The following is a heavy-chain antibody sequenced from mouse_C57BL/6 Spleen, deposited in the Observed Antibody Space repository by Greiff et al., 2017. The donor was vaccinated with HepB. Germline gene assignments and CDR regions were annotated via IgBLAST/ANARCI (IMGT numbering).Heavy chain of an antibody. Sequence: QVQLQQSGPELVKPGASVKISCKASGYAFSSSWMNWVKQRPGKGLEWIGRIYPGDGDTNYNGKFKGKATLTADKSSSTAYMQLSSLTSEDSAVYFCAREVDGYSFDYWGQGTTLTVSS. D-gene: IGHD2-3*01. J-gene: IGHJ2*01. CDR3: AREVDGYSFDY. V-gene: IGHV1-82*01. CDR2: IYPGDGDT. CDR1: GYAFSSSW.